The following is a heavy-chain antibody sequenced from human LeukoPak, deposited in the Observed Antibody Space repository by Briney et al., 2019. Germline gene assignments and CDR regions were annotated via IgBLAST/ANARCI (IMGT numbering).Heavy chain of an antibody. CDR2: TRYDGSNK. J-gene: IGHJ4*02. Sequence: GGSLRLSCAASGFTFSSYGMHWVRQAPGKGLEWVAFTRYDGSNKYYADSVKGRFTISRDNSKNTLYLQTNSLRAEDTAVYYCAKAGLRGRGGYSYGYTDYWGQGTLVTVSS. D-gene: IGHD5-18*01. CDR1: GFTFSSYG. CDR3: AKAGLRGRGGYSYGYTDY. V-gene: IGHV3-30*02.